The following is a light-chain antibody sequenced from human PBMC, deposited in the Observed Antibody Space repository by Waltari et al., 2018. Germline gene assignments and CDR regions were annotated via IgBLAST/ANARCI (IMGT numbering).Light chain of an antibody. CDR3: QQYNTYTYT. J-gene: IGKJ2*01. V-gene: IGKV1-5*03. Sequence: DIQMTQSPSTLSASVGDRVTITCRASQNINDWLAWYQQKPGKAPKVLIYKASNLASGVPSRFSGSGSGTDFTLTISSLQPDDFATYYCQQYNTYTYTFGQGTKLEIK. CDR1: QNINDW. CDR2: KAS.